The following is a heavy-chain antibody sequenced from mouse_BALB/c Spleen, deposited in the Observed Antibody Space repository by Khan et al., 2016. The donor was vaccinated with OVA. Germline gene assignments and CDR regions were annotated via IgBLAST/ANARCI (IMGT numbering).Heavy chain of an antibody. J-gene: IGHJ2*01. D-gene: IGHD3-1*01. V-gene: IGHV1-63*02. CDR3: TRRGAARATGDYFDY. CDR2: TYPGGGYT. Sequence: QVQLQQSGAELVRPGTSVKMSCKAAGYTFTNYWIGWVKQRPGHGLEWIGDTYPGGGYTNYNEKFKGKATLTADTSSSTAYMQLSGLTSEDSAIDYCTRRGAARATGDYFDYWGQGTTLTVSS. CDR1: GYTFTNYW.